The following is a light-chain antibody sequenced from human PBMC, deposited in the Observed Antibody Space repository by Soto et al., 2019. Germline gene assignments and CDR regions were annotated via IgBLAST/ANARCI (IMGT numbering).Light chain of an antibody. V-gene: IGLV6-57*01. CDR2: EDN. J-gene: IGLJ3*02. CDR1: SGSIASNY. CDR3: QSYDSNSLV. Sequence: NFMLTQPHSVSDSAGKTVTNSCTRSSGSIASNYVQWYQQRPGSSPTTVIYEDNQRPSGVPDRFSGSIDSSSSASLTISGLKTEDEADYYCQSYDSNSLVFGGGTKLTVL.